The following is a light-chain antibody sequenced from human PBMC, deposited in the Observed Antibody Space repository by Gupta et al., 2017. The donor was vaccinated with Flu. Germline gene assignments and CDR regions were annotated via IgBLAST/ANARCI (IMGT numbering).Light chain of an antibody. CDR2: WAS. CDR1: QSVLYSSNNKNY. J-gene: IGKJ4*01. Sequence: DIVMTQSPESLAVSLGERATINCKSSQSVLYSSNNKNYLSWYQQKPGQPPKLLIYWASTRESGVPDRFSGSGSGTDFTLTISSLQAEDVAVYYCQQYYSTPRTFGGGTKVEIK. V-gene: IGKV4-1*01. CDR3: QQYYSTPRT.